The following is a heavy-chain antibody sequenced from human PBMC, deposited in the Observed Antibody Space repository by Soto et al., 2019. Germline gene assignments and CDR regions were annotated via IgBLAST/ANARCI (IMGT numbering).Heavy chain of an antibody. CDR3: ARDQPPLILWFGEPRRGMAV. V-gene: IGHV3-7*05. CDR1: GFTFSSYW. J-gene: IGHJ6*02. D-gene: IGHD3-10*01. Sequence: GGSLRLSCAASGFTFSSYWMSWVRQAPGKGLEWVANIKQDGSEKYYVDSVKGRFTISRDNAKNSLYLQMNSLRAEDTAVYYCARDQPPLILWFGEPRRGMAVWGQGTTVTVSS. CDR2: IKQDGSEK.